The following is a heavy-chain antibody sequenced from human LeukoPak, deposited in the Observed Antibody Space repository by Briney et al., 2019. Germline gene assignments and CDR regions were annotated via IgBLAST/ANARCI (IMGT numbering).Heavy chain of an antibody. CDR3: ARDSSGYYYVY. V-gene: IGHV3-20*04. CDR1: GFTFDDYG. J-gene: IGHJ4*02. Sequence: GGSLRLSCAASGFTFDDYGMSWVRQAPGKGLEWVSGINWNGGSTGYADSVKGRITISRDNAKNSLYLQMNSLRAEDTALYYCARDSSGYYYVYWGQGTLVTVSS. CDR2: INWNGGST. D-gene: IGHD3-22*01.